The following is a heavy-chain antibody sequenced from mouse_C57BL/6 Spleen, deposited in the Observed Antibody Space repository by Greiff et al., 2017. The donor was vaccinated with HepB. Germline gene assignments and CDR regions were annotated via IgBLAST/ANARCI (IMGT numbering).Heavy chain of an antibody. J-gene: IGHJ4*01. D-gene: IGHD4-1*01. CDR2: INYDGSST. CDR3: ARKLGYYYAMDY. V-gene: IGHV5-16*01. CDR1: GFTFSDYY. Sequence: EVKLVESEGGLVQPGSSMKLSCTASGFTFSDYYMAWVRQVPEKGLEWVANINYDGSSTYYLDSLKSRFIISRDNAKNILYLQMSSLKSEDTATYYCARKLGYYYAMDYWGQGTSVTVSS.